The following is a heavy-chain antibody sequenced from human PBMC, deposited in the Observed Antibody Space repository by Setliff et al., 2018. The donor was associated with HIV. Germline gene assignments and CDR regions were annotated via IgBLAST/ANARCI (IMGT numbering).Heavy chain of an antibody. D-gene: IGHD3-10*01. V-gene: IGHV4-59*11. CDR1: GGSISSHY. CDR3: ARVNTMVRGLDY. Sequence: KTSETLSLTCSVSGGSISSHYWTWIRQSPGKGLEWIGSVYYSGDTDYNPSLKSRVSTSVDTSKNQFSLKLSSVTAADTAVYFCARVNTMVRGLDYWGQGTLVTVSS. J-gene: IGHJ4*02. CDR2: VYYSGDT.